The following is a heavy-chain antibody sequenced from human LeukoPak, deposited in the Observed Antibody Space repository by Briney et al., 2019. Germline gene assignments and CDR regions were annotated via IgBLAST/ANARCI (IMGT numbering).Heavy chain of an antibody. D-gene: IGHD4-17*01. CDR3: ARVNGDYVSYYYYMDV. J-gene: IGHJ6*03. Sequence: GSLRLSCAASGFTFSSYAMSWIRQPPGKGLEWIGEINHSGSTNYNPSLKSRVTISVDTSKNQFSLKLSSVTAADTAVYYCARVNGDYVSYYYYMDVWGKGTTVTVSS. V-gene: IGHV4-34*01. CDR2: INHSGST. CDR1: GFTFSSYA.